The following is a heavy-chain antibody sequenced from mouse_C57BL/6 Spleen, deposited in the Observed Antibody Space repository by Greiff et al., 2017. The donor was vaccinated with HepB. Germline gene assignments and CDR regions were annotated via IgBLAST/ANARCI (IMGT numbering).Heavy chain of an antibody. CDR1: GYAFSSSW. Sequence: VQLQQSGPELVKPGASVKISCKASGYAFSSSWMNWVKQRPGKGLEWIGRIYPGDGDTNYNGKFKGKATLTADKSSSTAYMQLSSLTSEDSAVYFCARGGTVVATPFAYWGQGTLVTVSA. J-gene: IGHJ3*01. D-gene: IGHD1-1*01. V-gene: IGHV1-82*01. CDR3: ARGGTVVATPFAY. CDR2: IYPGDGDT.